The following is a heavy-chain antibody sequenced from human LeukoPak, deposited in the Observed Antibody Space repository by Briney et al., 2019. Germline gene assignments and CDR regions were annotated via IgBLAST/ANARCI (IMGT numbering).Heavy chain of an antibody. CDR2: ISSSSSYI. D-gene: IGHD1-20*01. CDR3: ARAGYSWNDEYYFDY. CDR1: GFTFSSYA. J-gene: IGHJ4*02. V-gene: IGHV3-21*01. Sequence: PGGSLRLSCAASGFTFSSYAMNWVRQAPGKGLEWVSSISSSSSYIYYADSVKGRFTISRDNAKNSLYLQMNSLRAEDTAVYYCARAGYSWNDEYYFDYWGQGTLVTVSS.